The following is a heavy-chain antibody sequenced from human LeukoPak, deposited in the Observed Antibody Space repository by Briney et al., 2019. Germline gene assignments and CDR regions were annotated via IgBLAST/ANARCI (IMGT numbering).Heavy chain of an antibody. V-gene: IGHV3-48*03. D-gene: IGHD2-21*01. J-gene: IGHJ4*02. Sequence: GGSLRLSCVASGFTFSSYEMNWVRQAPGKGLEWVSYISSSGSTIYCADSVKGRFTISRDNAKNSLYLQMNSLRAEDTAVYYCASGLFTAGFDYWGQGALVTVSS. CDR3: ASGLFTAGFDY. CDR1: GFTFSSYE. CDR2: ISSSGSTI.